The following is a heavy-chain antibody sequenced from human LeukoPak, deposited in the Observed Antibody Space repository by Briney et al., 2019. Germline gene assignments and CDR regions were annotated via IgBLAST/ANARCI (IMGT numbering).Heavy chain of an antibody. J-gene: IGHJ5*02. CDR1: GYTFTSYY. D-gene: IGHD1-26*01. CDR3: ARDNSVGDNAWWFDP. V-gene: IGHV1-46*01. Sequence: ASVKVSCRASGYTFTSYYMHWVRQAPGQGLEWMGLINPTGGSTGYAQKFQGRVTMTRDMSTSTDYMELSSLRSEDTAIYYCARDNSVGDNAWWFDPWGQGTLVTVSS. CDR2: INPTGGST.